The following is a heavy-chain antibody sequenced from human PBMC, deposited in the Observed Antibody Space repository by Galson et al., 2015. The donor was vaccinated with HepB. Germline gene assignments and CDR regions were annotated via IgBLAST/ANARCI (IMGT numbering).Heavy chain of an antibody. Sequence: SVKVSCKASGYTFTGYYMHWVRQAPGQGLEWMGWINPNSGVTNYAHNFQGRVTMTRDASISTAYMELSRLRSGDTAVYYCARVRAYFDTSGYFTGIFDYWGQGTLVAVSS. D-gene: IGHD3-22*01. V-gene: IGHV1-2*02. CDR2: INPNSGVT. CDR1: GYTFTGYY. CDR3: ARVRAYFDTSGYFTGIFDY. J-gene: IGHJ4*02.